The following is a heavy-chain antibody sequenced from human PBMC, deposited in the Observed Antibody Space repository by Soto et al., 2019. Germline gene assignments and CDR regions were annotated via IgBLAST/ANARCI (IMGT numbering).Heavy chain of an antibody. CDR2: IWYDGSNK. J-gene: IGHJ4*02. D-gene: IGHD5-12*01. CDR3: AREGGGRDGYNSFDY. V-gene: IGHV3-33*01. Sequence: QVQLVESGGGVVQPGRSLRLSCAASGFTFSSYGMHWVRQAPGKGLEWVAVIWYDGSNKYYADSVKGRFTISRDNSKNTLYLQMNSLRAEDTAVYYWAREGGGRDGYNSFDYWGQGTLVTVSS. CDR1: GFTFSSYG.